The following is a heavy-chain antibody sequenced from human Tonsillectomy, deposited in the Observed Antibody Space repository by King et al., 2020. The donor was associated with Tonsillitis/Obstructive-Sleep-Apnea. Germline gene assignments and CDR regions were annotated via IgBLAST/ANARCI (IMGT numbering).Heavy chain of an antibody. Sequence: LQLQESGPGLVKPSETLSLTCTVSGHSIRSSSYYWGWIRQPPGKGLEWIGTICYTGSTYYNPSLKSRVTISVDTSKNQFSLKVSSVTAADSAVYYCARHVRDGYGTNFDYWGQGTLVTVSS. CDR3: ARHVRDGYGTNFDY. V-gene: IGHV4-39*01. D-gene: IGHD5-24*01. J-gene: IGHJ4*02. CDR2: ICYTGST. CDR1: GHSIRSSSYY.